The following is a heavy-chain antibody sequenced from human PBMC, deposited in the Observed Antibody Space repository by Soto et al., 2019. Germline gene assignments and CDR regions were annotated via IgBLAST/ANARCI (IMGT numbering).Heavy chain of an antibody. Sequence: SQTLSLTCAISGDSVSSNSAAWNWIRQSPSRGLEWLGRTYYRTKWYNDYAVSVKSRITINPDTSKNQFTLQLNSVTPEDTAVYYCARGRRLPCIAVAGQDDAFDIWGQGTMGTVS. D-gene: IGHD6-19*01. CDR3: ARGRRLPCIAVAGQDDAFDI. CDR1: GDSVSSNSAA. V-gene: IGHV6-1*01. J-gene: IGHJ3*02. CDR2: TYYRTKWYN.